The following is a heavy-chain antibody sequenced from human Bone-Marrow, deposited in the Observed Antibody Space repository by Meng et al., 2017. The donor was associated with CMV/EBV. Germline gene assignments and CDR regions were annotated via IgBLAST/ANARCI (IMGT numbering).Heavy chain of an antibody. V-gene: IGHV1-69*05. CDR2: IIPIFGTA. CDR1: GDTFSSYA. CDR3: ARAKSSSWYGGDYYYYGMEV. D-gene: IGHD6-13*01. J-gene: IGHJ6*02. Sequence: SVKVSCKASGDTFSSYAISWVRQAPGQGLEWMGGIIPIFGTANYAQKFQGRVTITTDESTSTAYMELSSLRSEDTAVYYCARAKSSSWYGGDYYYYGMEVWGQGNTVNVSS.